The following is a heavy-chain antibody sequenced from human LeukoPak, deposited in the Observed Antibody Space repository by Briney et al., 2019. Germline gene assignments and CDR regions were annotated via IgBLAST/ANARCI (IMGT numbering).Heavy chain of an antibody. CDR1: GFTFSSYA. D-gene: IGHD1-26*01. CDR3: ARKSGSYSYYFDY. J-gene: IGHJ4*02. Sequence: GGSLRLSCAASGFTFSSYAMSWVRQAPGKGLEWVSSISSSSSYIYYADSVKGRFTISRDSAKNSLYLQMNSLRAEDTAVYYCARKSGSYSYYFDYWGQGTLVTVSS. V-gene: IGHV3-21*01. CDR2: ISSSSSYI.